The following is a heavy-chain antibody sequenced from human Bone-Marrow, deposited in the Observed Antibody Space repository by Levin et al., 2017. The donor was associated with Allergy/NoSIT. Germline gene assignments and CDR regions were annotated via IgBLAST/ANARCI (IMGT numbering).Heavy chain of an antibody. CDR1: GFDFSRHG. CDR2: IWYDGSYK. J-gene: IGHJ5*02. D-gene: IGHD2-21*01. CDR3: ARERRYSNWLDP. V-gene: IGHV3-33*01. Sequence: GGSLRLSCTASGFDFSRHGMHWVRQAPGKGLEWAAIIWYDGSYKYYGDPVKGRFTISRDNSKNTLYLQMNSLRAEDTAVYYCARERRYSNWLDPWGQGTLVTVSS.